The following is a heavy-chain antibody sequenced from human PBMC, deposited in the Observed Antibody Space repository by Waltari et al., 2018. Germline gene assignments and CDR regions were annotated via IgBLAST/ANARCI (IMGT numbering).Heavy chain of an antibody. Sequence: QLQLQESGPGLVKPSETLSLTCTVSGGSISSSSYYWGWTRKPPGKGLEWIGSIYYSGSTYDDPFLRSRVTISVDTSKNQFCLKLSSVTAADTAVYYCARCGTVATAMAFDIWGQGTMVTVSS. D-gene: IGHD2-21*02. J-gene: IGHJ3*02. CDR3: ARCGTVATAMAFDI. CDR2: IYYSGST. V-gene: IGHV4-39*01. CDR1: GGSISSSSYY.